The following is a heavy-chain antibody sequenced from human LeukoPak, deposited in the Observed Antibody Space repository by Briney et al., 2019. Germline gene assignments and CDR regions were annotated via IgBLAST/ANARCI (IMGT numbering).Heavy chain of an antibody. J-gene: IGHJ6*03. V-gene: IGHV3-7*01. Sequence: GGSLRLSCAASGFTFSRYWMSGVRQAPGKGLEWVANINQDGSEKYYVDSVKGRFTISRDNAKNSLYLEMNSLRAEDTAVYYCARDRALVSMVRGVMGYFYYYMDVWGKGTTVTISS. CDR1: GFTFSRYW. CDR3: ARDRALVSMVRGVMGYFYYYMDV. CDR2: INQDGSEK. D-gene: IGHD3-10*01.